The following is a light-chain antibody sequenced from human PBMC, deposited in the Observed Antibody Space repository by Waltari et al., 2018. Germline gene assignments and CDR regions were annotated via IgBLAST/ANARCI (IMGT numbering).Light chain of an antibody. J-gene: IGLJ2*01. CDR2: DVI. Sequence: QSALTQPASVSGSPGQSVTISCTGTTNDVGGFDAVSWYQQHPGEPPTLIIFDVICRPSGVSDRFSGAKSGNTASLTISGLRAEDEAIYHCCSYVRNNGITFGGGTKLTVL. CDR1: TNDVGGFDA. V-gene: IGLV2-14*01. CDR3: CSYVRNNGIT.